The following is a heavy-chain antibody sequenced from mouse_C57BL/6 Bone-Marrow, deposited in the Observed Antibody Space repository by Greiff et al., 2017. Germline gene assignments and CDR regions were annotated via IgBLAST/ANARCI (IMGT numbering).Heavy chain of an antibody. D-gene: IGHD2-4*01. J-gene: IGHJ3*01. Sequence: QVQLKQSGAELMKPGASVKLSCKATGYTFTGYWIEWVKQRPGHGLEWIGEILPGSGSTNYNEKFKSKATLTVDKSSSTAYMQLSSLTSEDSAVYYCARKGPDYAFAYWGQGTLVTVSA. CDR2: ILPGSGST. CDR1: GYTFTGYW. CDR3: ARKGPDYAFAY. V-gene: IGHV1-9*01.